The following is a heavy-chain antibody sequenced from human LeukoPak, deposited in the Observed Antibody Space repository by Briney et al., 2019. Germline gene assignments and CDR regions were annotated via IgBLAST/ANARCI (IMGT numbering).Heavy chain of an antibody. CDR1: GFTFSSNW. Sequence: GGSLRLSCATSGFTFSSNWMSWVSHAPGRGLDRVANIKPDGSAEYYAASVKGRFTVSRDNARNSLYLQMNSLRVEDTAVYYCARANNSSWHNWGQGTLVTVSS. D-gene: IGHD6-13*01. CDR2: IKPDGSAE. V-gene: IGHV3-7*01. CDR3: ARANNSSWHN. J-gene: IGHJ4*02.